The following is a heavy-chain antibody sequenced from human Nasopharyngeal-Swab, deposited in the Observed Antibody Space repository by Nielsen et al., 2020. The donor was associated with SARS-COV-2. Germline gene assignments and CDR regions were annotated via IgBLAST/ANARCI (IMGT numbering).Heavy chain of an antibody. CDR2: IIPILGIA. CDR1: GGTFSSYA. CDR3: ARDPTDPYDFWSGYYTGGDAFDI. D-gene: IGHD3-3*01. J-gene: IGHJ3*02. V-gene: IGHV1-69*04. Sequence: SVKVSCKASGGTFSSYAISWVRQAPGQGLEWIGRIIPILGIANYAQKFQGRVTITADKSTSTAYMELSSLRSEDTAVYYCARDPTDPYDFWSGYYTGGDAFDIWGQGTMVTVSS.